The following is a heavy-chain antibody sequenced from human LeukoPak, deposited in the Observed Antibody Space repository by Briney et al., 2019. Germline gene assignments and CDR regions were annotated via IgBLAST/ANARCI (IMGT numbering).Heavy chain of an antibody. CDR3: ARDGDHR. J-gene: IGHJ4*02. D-gene: IGHD4-17*01. CDR1: GFTVISNY. CDR2: ISSSSSYI. V-gene: IGHV3-21*01. Sequence: GGSLRLSCAASGFTVISNYMSWVRQAPGKGLGWVSSISSSSSYIYYADSVKGRFTISRDNAKNSLYLQMNSLRAEDTAVYYCARDGDHRWGQGTLVTVSS.